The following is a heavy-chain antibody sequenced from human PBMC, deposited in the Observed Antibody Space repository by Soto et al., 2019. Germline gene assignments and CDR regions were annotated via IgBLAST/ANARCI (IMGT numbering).Heavy chain of an antibody. J-gene: IGHJ6*03. CDR1: GYTFTSYG. Sequence: SVKVSCKASGYTFTSYGISWVRQAPGQGLEWMGWISAYNGNTNYAQKLQGRVTMTTDTSTSTAYMELRSLRSDDTAVYYCARGAIAVAGYYYYYIDVWGKGTTVTVSS. V-gene: IGHV1-18*01. CDR3: ARGAIAVAGYYYYYIDV. D-gene: IGHD6-19*01. CDR2: ISAYNGNT.